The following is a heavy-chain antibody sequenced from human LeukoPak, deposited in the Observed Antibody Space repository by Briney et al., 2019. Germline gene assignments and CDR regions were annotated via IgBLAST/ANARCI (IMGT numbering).Heavy chain of an antibody. D-gene: IGHD3-22*01. CDR1: GGSISSSDYY. CDR3: ARQNRHNSSGYYYDY. V-gene: IGHV4-39*01. Sequence: SETLSLTCTVSGGSISSSDYYWGWLRQPPGKGLEWIGSIFYRGSTYYNPSLKGRVTISVDTSKNQFFLKLSSVTAADTAVYYCARQNRHNSSGYYYDYWGQGTLVTVSS. J-gene: IGHJ4*02. CDR2: IFYRGST.